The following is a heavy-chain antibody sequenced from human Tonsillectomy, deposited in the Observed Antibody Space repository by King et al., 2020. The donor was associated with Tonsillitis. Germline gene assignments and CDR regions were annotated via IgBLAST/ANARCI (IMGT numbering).Heavy chain of an antibody. CDR2: IKSKTDGGTT. J-gene: IGHJ3*02. CDR1: GLTFSNAW. CDR3: TTRDYATGAFDI. D-gene: IGHD3-16*01. V-gene: IGHV3-15*01. Sequence: VQLVEPGGGLVKPGGSLTLSCVASGLTFSNAWMTWVRQAPGKGLEWVGRIKSKTDGGTTDYAAPVKGRFTISRDDSKNTLFLQMNSLKTEDTAVYYCTTRDYATGAFDIWGQGTMVTVSS.